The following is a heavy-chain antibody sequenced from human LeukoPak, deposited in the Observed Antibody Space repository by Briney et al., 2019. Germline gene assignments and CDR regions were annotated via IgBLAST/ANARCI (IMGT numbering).Heavy chain of an antibody. CDR3: AREVTDADCSSTSCYGWFDP. CDR2: INPNSGGT. V-gene: IGHV1-2*02. CDR1: GYTFTGYY. D-gene: IGHD2-2*01. J-gene: IGHJ5*02. Sequence: GASVKVSCKASGYTFTGYYMHWVRQAPGQGLEWMGWINPNSGGTNYAQKFQGRVTMTRDTSISTAYMELSRLRSDDTAVYYCAREVTDADCSSTSCYGWFDPWGQGTLVTVSS.